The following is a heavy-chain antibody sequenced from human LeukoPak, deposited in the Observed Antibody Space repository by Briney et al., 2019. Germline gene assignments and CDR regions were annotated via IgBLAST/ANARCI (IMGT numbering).Heavy chain of an antibody. CDR2: INSDSGGT. D-gene: IGHD6-6*01. Sequence: GASVKVSCKASGYTFTGDFIHWVRQGPGQGLEWEGWINSDSGGTNYARNFQGRVTMTRDTSISTAYMELSSLRSDDTAVFYCARGNIATRRGENWFDPWGQGTLVTVSS. V-gene: IGHV1-2*07. CDR3: ARGNIATRRGENWFDP. CDR1: GYTFTGDF. J-gene: IGHJ5*02.